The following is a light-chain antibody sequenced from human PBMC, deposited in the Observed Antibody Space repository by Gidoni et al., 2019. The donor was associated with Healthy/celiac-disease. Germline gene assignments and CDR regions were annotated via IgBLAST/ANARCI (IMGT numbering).Light chain of an antibody. CDR1: QSISSW. Sequence: DIHMTPSPSTLSASVGDRVTLTCQARQSISSWLAWYQQKPGKAPKLLIYDASSLESGVPSRFSGSGSGTEFTLTISSLQPDDLATYYCQQYNSYAWTFGQGTKVEIK. J-gene: IGKJ1*01. CDR3: QQYNSYAWT. V-gene: IGKV1-5*01. CDR2: DAS.